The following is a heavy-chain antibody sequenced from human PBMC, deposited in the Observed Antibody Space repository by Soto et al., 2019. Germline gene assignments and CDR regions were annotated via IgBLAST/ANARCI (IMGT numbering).Heavy chain of an antibody. CDR2: ISSSSSYT. CDR3: ARTPDCTNGVCSAGFDY. J-gene: IGHJ4*02. D-gene: IGHD2-8*01. CDR1: GFTFGDYY. V-gene: IGHV3-11*06. Sequence: GSLRLSCAASGFTFGDYYMSWIRQAPGKGLEWVSYISSSSSYTNYADSVKGRFTISRDNAKNSLYLQMNSLRAEDTAVYYCARTPDCTNGVCSAGFDYWGQGTLVTVSS.